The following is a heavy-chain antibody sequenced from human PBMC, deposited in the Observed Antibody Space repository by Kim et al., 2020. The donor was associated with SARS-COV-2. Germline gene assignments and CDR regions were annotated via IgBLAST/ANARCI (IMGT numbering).Heavy chain of an antibody. Sequence: NFQGRFTVTRDTPASTAYMELSSRRSEDTAVYYCARDQRMVVEYGMDVWGQGTTVTVSS. V-gene: IGHV1-3*01. D-gene: IGHD3-22*01. J-gene: IGHJ6*02. CDR3: ARDQRMVVEYGMDV.